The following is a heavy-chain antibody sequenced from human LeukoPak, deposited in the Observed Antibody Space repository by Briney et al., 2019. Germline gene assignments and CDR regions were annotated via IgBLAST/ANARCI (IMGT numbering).Heavy chain of an antibody. CDR1: GGSISSYY. V-gene: IGHV4-4*07. CDR3: ARSYDSSGYYYAGEAFDI. D-gene: IGHD3-22*01. J-gene: IGHJ3*02. CDR2: IYTSGST. Sequence: SETLSLTCTVSGGSISSYYWSWIRQPPGKGLEWIGRIYTSGSTNYNPSLKSRVTMSVDTSKNQFSLKLSSVTAADTAVYYCARSYDSSGYYYAGEAFDIWGQGTMVTVSS.